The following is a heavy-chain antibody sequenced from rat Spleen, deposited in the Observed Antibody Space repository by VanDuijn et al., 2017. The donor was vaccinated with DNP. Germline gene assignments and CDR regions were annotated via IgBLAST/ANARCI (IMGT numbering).Heavy chain of an antibody. J-gene: IGHJ2*01. CDR1: GFTFSNSD. V-gene: IGHV5-25*01. Sequence: EVQVVESGGGLVQPGRSMKLSCAVSGFTFSNSDMAWVRQAPTKGLEWVASISTSGGITYYRDSMKGRFTVSRDNAKTTLYLQMDSLRSEDTPTYYCARHGLYFDYWGQGVMVTVSS. CDR3: ARHGLYFDY. CDR2: ISTSGGIT.